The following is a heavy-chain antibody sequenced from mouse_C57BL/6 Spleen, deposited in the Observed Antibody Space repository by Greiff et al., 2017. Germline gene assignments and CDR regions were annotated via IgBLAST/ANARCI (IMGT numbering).Heavy chain of an antibody. V-gene: IGHV1-69*01. CDR1: GYTFTSYW. D-gene: IGHD1-1*01. CDR3: ARGVYYYDSSYDWYFDV. CDR2: IDPSDSYT. J-gene: IGHJ1*03. Sequence: QVQLQQPGAELVMPGASVKLSCKASGYTFTSYWMHWVKQRPGQGLEWIGEIDPSDSYTNYNQKFKGKSTLTVDKSSSTAYMQLSRLTSEDSAVYYSARGVYYYDSSYDWYFDVWGTGTTVTVSS.